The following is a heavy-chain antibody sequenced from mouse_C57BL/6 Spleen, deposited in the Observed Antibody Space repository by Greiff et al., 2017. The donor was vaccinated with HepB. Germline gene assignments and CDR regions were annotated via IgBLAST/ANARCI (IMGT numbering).Heavy chain of an antibody. CDR2: IYPGDGDT. CDR3: ARSYGYDPYYFDY. D-gene: IGHD2-2*01. CDR1: GYAFSSYW. J-gene: IGHJ2*01. V-gene: IGHV1-80*01. Sequence: VQLQESGAELVKPGASVKISCKASGYAFSSYWMNWVKQRPGKGLEWIGQIYPGDGDTNYNGKFKGKATLTADKSSSTAYMQLSSLTSEDSAVYFCARSYGYDPYYFDYWGQGTTLTVSS.